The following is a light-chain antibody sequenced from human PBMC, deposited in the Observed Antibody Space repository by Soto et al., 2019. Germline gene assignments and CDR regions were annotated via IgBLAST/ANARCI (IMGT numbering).Light chain of an antibody. Sequence: WPANVPVSTGEGATLSCRASQGLTTKLAWYQQKPGQAPRLLIYGASTRATGIPARFSGRGSGTEFTLAIRSFRSEDFAVYYCQQDNARPRMFGQGTKVDIK. CDR3: QQDNARPRM. V-gene: IGKV3-15*01. CDR1: QGLTTK. CDR2: GAS. J-gene: IGKJ1*01.